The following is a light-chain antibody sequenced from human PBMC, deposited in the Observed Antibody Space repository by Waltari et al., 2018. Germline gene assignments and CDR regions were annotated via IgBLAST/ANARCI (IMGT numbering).Light chain of an antibody. Sequence: SYELTQPSSVSVSPGQTARITCSGDVLTKTYVRWFQQKPGQAPVLLIYKDSERPLVIPERFSGSSSGTTVTLTISGAQVEDEADYYCYSAADSDPWVFGGGTKLTVL. J-gene: IGLJ3*02. V-gene: IGLV3-27*01. CDR2: KDS. CDR3: YSAADSDPWV. CDR1: VLTKTY.